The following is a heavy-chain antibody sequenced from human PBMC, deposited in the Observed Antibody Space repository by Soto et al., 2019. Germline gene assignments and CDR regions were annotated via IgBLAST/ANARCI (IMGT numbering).Heavy chain of an antibody. V-gene: IGHV3-23*01. D-gene: IGHD2-15*01. CDR3: AKLGYCTGGTCYLDYYYGVDV. J-gene: IGHJ6*02. CDR2: ISSGGNT. Sequence: QLLESGGGLVQPGGSLRLSCEASGFSFSRNPMSWARQAPGRGLEGVSSISSGGNTNYADSVKGRFTISRDNSKNTQSLQMTSLGAEDTAVYYCAKLGYCTGGTCYLDYYYGVDVWGQGTTVTVS. CDR1: GFSFSRNP.